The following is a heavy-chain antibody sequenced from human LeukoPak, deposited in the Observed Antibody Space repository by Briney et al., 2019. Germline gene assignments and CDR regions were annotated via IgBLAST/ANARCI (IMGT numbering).Heavy chain of an antibody. CDR1: GYSISSGYY. CDR2: IYHSGST. J-gene: IGHJ3*02. V-gene: IGHV4-38-2*02. D-gene: IGHD3-10*01. CDR3: ARLPGSYYAALHDAFDI. Sequence: SETLSLTCTVSGYSISSGYYWGWIRQPPGKGLEWIGSIYHSGSTYYNPSLKSRVTISVDTSKNQFSLKLSSVTAADTAVYYCARLPGSYYAALHDAFDIWGQGTMVTVSS.